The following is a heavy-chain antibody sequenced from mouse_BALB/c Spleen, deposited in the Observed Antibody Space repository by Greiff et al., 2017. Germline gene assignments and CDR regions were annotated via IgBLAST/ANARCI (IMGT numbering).Heavy chain of an antibody. CDR3: ARGYGYDERVFDY. Sequence: EVKVVESGGGLVKPGGSLKLSCAASGFTFSSYAMSWVRQSPEKRLEWVAEISSGGSYTYYPDTVTGRFTISRDNAKNTLYLEMSSLRSEDTAMYYCARGYGYDERVFDYWGQGTTLTVSS. CDR1: GFTFSSYA. V-gene: IGHV5-9-4*01. J-gene: IGHJ2*01. CDR2: ISSGGSYT. D-gene: IGHD2-2*01.